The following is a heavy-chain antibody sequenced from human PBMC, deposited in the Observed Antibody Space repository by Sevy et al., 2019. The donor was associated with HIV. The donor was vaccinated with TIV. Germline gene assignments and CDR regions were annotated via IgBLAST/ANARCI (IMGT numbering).Heavy chain of an antibody. D-gene: IGHD3-22*01. CDR1: GGSISSGDYY. CDR3: ACRSPYYYDSSGLFDY. V-gene: IGHV4-30-4*01. Sequence: SETLSLTCTVSGGSISSGDYYWSWIRQPPGKGLEWIGYIYYSGSTYYNPSLKSGVTISLDTSKNQFSLKLSSVTAADTAVYYCACRSPYYYDSSGLFDYWGQGTLVTVSS. J-gene: IGHJ4*02. CDR2: IYYSGST.